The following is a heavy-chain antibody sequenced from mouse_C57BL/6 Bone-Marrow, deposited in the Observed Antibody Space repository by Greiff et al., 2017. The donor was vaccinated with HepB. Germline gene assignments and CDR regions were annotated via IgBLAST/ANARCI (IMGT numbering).Heavy chain of an antibody. CDR3: ARRRQLRMDY. J-gene: IGHJ4*01. V-gene: IGHV5-6*01. D-gene: IGHD3-2*02. CDR2: ISSGGSYT. CDR1: GFTFSSYG. Sequence: VQLQQSGGDLVKPGGSLKLSCAASGFTFSSYGMSWVRQTPDKRLEWVATISSGGSYTYYPDSVKGRFTISRDKAKNTLYLQMSSLKSEDTAMYYCARRRQLRMDYWGQGTSVTVSS.